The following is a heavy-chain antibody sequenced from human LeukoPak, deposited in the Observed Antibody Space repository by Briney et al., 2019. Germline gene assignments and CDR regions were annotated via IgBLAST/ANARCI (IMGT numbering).Heavy chain of an antibody. CDR1: GFSFSSYS. CDR2: ITSDSTTM. V-gene: IGHV3-48*01. J-gene: IGHJ5*02. Sequence: QPGGSLRLSCAASGFSFSSYSVNWVRQAPGQGLEWVSYITSDSTTMFYADSVRGRFAASRDNAENSMYLQMNSLRAEDTAIYCCARVALRPIDYGDPEFDPWGQGTLVTVSS. CDR3: ARVALRPIDYGDPEFDP. D-gene: IGHD4-17*01.